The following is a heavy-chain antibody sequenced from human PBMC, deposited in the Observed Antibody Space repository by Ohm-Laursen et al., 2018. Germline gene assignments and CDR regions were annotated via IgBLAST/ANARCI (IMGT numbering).Heavy chain of an antibody. CDR3: ARAPYGSGSHYDD. D-gene: IGHD3-10*01. CDR1: GFTFSDYY. Sequence: SLRLSCSASGFTFSDYYMTWIRQAPGKGLEWISCISSSGNIIYYTDSVKGRFTISRDNAKNSLFLQMNSLRAEDTAVYYCARAPYGSGSHYDDWGQGTLVTVSS. V-gene: IGHV3-11*04. J-gene: IGHJ4*02. CDR2: ISSSGNII.